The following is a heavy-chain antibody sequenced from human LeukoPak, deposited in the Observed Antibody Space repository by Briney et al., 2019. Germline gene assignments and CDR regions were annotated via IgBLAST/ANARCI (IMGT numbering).Heavy chain of an antibody. CDR2: ISYDGSNQ. CDR3: AKDFDTMVRGVIFGAFDI. CDR1: GFTFSSYG. D-gene: IGHD3-10*01. Sequence: GGSLRLSCAASGFTFSSYGMHWVRQAPGKGLEWVAVISYDGSNQYYADSVKGRFTISRDNSKNTLYLQMNSLRAEDTAVYYCAKDFDTMVRGVIFGAFDIWGQGTMVTVSS. V-gene: IGHV3-30*18. J-gene: IGHJ3*02.